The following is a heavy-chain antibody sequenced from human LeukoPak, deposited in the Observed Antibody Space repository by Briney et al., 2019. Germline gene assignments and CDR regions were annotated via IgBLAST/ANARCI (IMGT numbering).Heavy chain of an antibody. CDR2: IRYDGSNK. D-gene: IGHD6-19*01. J-gene: IGHJ4*02. Sequence: GGSLRLSCAASGFTFSSYGMHWVRQAPGKGLEWVAFIRYDGSNKFYADSVKGRFTISRDNSKNTLYLQMNSLRAEDTAVYYCAKVAVAGKGGYFDYWGQGTLVTVSS. CDR3: AKVAVAGKGGYFDY. CDR1: GFTFSSYG. V-gene: IGHV3-30*02.